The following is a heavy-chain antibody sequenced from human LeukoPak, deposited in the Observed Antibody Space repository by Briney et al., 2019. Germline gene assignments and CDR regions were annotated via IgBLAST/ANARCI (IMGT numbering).Heavy chain of an antibody. Sequence: PSETLSLTCTVSGGSISSYYWGWIRQPPGKGLEWIGSIYYSGSTYYNPSLKSRVTISVDTSKNQFSLKLSSVTAADTAVYYCARLRDEWEPLGAFDIWGQGTMVTVSS. CDR1: GGSISSYY. D-gene: IGHD1-26*01. CDR2: IYYSGST. V-gene: IGHV4-39*01. CDR3: ARLRDEWEPLGAFDI. J-gene: IGHJ3*02.